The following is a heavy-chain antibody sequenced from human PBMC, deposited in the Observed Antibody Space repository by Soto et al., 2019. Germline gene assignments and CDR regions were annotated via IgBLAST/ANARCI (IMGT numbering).Heavy chain of an antibody. J-gene: IGHJ4*02. CDR1: GFTFSSYG. V-gene: IGHV3-30*18. D-gene: IGHD1-26*01. Sequence: GGSLRLSCAASGFTFSSYGMHWVRQAPGKGLEWVAVISYDGSNKYYADSVKGRFTISRDNSKNTLYLQMSSLRAEDTAVYYCAKDGIVGATTAALIDYWGQGTLVTVSS. CDR3: AKDGIVGATTAALIDY. CDR2: ISYDGSNK.